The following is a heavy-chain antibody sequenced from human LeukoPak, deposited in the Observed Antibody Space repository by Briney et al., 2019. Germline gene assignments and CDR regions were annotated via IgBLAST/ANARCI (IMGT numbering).Heavy chain of an antibody. CDR1: GFTFSSYD. Sequence: PGGSLRLSCAASGFTFSSYDMHWVRQATGKGLEWVSAIGTAGDTYYPGSVKGRFTISRDNSKNTLYLQMNSLRAEDTAVYYCAAQQWLVQYYFDYWGQGTLVTVSS. D-gene: IGHD6-19*01. V-gene: IGHV3-13*01. CDR2: IGTAGDT. CDR3: AAQQWLVQYYFDY. J-gene: IGHJ4*02.